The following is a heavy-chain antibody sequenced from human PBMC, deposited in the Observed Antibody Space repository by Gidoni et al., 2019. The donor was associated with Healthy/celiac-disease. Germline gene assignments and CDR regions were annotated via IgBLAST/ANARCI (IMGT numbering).Heavy chain of an antibody. V-gene: IGHV1-46*01. D-gene: IGHD3-10*01. CDR3: ARDDRARSDLQQTSWFDP. CDR2: INPSGGST. Sequence: QVQLVQSGAEVKKPGASVKVSCKASGYTFTSYYMHWVRQAPGQGLEWMGIINPSGGSTSYAQKFQGRVTMTRDTSTSTVYMELSSLRSEDTAVYYCARDDRARSDLQQTSWFDPWGQGTLVTVSS. J-gene: IGHJ5*02. CDR1: GYTFTSYY.